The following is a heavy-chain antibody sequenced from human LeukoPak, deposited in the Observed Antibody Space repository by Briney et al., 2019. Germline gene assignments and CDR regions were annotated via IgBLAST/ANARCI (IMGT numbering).Heavy chain of an antibody. V-gene: IGHV4-34*01. CDR2: INHSGST. CDR3: ARGTGGYDILTGYYHYYYYGMDV. CDR1: GGSISSYY. Sequence: PSETLSLTCTVSGGSISSYYWSWIRQPPGKGLEWIGEINHSGSTNYNPSLKSRVTLSVDTSKNQFSLKLSSVTATDTAVYYCARGTGGYDILTGYYHYYYYGMDVWGQGTTVTVSS. D-gene: IGHD3-9*01. J-gene: IGHJ6*02.